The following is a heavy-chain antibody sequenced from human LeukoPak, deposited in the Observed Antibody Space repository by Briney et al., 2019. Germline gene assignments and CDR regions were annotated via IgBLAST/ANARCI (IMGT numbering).Heavy chain of an antibody. CDR3: AKDRNQYFDPNFDY. V-gene: IGHV3-23*01. Sequence: GGTLRLSCVASGFTFRSYAMSWVRQAPGKGLEWVSAVTRNGDTTYYADSVKGRFTISRDNSKNTLYLQMNSLRAEDTAVYYCAKDRNQYFDPNFDYWGQGTLVTVSS. D-gene: IGHD3-9*01. CDR2: VTRNGDTT. J-gene: IGHJ4*02. CDR1: GFTFRSYA.